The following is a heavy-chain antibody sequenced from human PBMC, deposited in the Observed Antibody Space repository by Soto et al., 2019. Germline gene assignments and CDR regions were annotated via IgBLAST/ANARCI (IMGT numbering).Heavy chain of an antibody. Sequence: GGSLRLSCAASGFTFDDYAMHWVRQVPGKGLEWVPGIIWNSGSIGYGDSVKGRFAISRDNAKNSLHLQMNSLSAEDTAFYYCVKDESINWYSGHFRHWGQGTLVTVSS. V-gene: IGHV3-9*01. D-gene: IGHD6-13*01. CDR1: GFTFDDYA. J-gene: IGHJ1*01. CDR3: VKDESINWYSGHFRH. CDR2: IIWNSGSI.